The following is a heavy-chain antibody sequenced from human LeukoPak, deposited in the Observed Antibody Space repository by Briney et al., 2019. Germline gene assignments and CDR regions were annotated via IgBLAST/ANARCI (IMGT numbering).Heavy chain of an antibody. D-gene: IGHD3-22*01. J-gene: IGHJ5*02. CDR2: IYPGVSDT. V-gene: IGHV5-51*01. Sequence: GESLKISCKGSGYSFTSYWIGWVRQMPGKGLEWMGIIYPGVSDTRYSPSFQGQVTISADKSISTAYLQWSSLKASDTAMYYCARQDYYDSSGLGFDPWGQGTLVTVSS. CDR1: GYSFTSYW. CDR3: ARQDYYDSSGLGFDP.